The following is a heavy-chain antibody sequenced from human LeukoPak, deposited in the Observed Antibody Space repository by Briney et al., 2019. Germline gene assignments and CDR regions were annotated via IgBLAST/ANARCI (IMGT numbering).Heavy chain of an antibody. J-gene: IGHJ4*02. V-gene: IGHV1-69*05. D-gene: IGHD5-18*01. CDR1: GGTFSSYA. CDR3: ARTWADSYGEYFDY. CDR2: IIPIFGTA. Sequence: GSSVKVSCKASGGTFSSYAISWVRQAPGQGLEWMGGIIPIFGTANYAQKFQGRVTITTDESTSTAYMELSSLRSEDMAVYYCARTWADSYGEYFDYWGQGTLVTVSS.